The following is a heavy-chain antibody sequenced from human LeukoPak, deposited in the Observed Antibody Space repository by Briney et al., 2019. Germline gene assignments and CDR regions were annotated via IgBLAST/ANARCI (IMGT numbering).Heavy chain of an antibody. D-gene: IGHD6-13*01. J-gene: IGHJ4*02. CDR2: ISSSGTTL. CDR3: ARDGDYSSYFGY. Sequence: GGSLRLSCAASGVTFSSYEMNWVRQAPGKGLEWVSYISSSGTTLYYADSVKGRFTTSRDNAKNSLYLQMNSLRAEDTAVYYCARDGDYSSYFGYWGQGTLVTVSS. CDR1: GVTFSSYE. V-gene: IGHV3-48*03.